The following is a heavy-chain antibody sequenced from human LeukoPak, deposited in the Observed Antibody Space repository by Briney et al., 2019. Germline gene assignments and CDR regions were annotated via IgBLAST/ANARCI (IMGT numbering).Heavy chain of an antibody. CDR1: GFTFSSYS. J-gene: IGHJ4*02. Sequence: GGSLRLSCAASGFTFSSYSMNWVRQAPGKGLEWVSSISSSSSYIYYADSVKGRFTISRDNAKNSLYLQMNSLRAEDTAVYYCARDLGYYDSSDKYDYWGQGTLVTVSS. D-gene: IGHD3-22*01. CDR3: ARDLGYYDSSDKYDY. V-gene: IGHV3-21*01. CDR2: ISSSSSYI.